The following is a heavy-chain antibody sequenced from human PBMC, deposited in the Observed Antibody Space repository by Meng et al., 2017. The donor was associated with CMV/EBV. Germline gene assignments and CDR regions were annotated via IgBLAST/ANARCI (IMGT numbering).Heavy chain of an antibody. D-gene: IGHD3-3*01. J-gene: IGHJ5*02. CDR1: GFTFSSYE. Sequence: GESLKISCAASGFTFSSYEMNWVRQAPGKGLEWVSYISSSGSTIYYADSVEGRFTISRDNAKNSLYLQMNSLRAEDTAVYYCARGLVTYYDFWIGNHKTNWFDPWGQGTLVTVSS. V-gene: IGHV3-48*03. CDR2: ISSSGSTI. CDR3: ARGLVTYYDFWIGNHKTNWFDP.